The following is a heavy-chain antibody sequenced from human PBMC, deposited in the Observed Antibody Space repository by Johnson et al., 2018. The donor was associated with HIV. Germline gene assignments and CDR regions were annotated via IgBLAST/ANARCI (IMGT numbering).Heavy chain of an antibody. CDR2: ISGSADGT. CDR3: AKRVASTGGVFDI. D-gene: IGHD2-2*01. J-gene: IGHJ3*02. Sequence: VQLVESGGGLVQPGGSLRLSCVISGFTFSNYAMTWVRQAPGKGLEWISTISGSADGTQYAESVMGRFTISRDNSKDTLYLQMDRLRAEDTAMDFWAKRVASTGGVFDIWGQGTLVTVSS. V-gene: IGHV3-23*04. CDR1: GFTFSNYA.